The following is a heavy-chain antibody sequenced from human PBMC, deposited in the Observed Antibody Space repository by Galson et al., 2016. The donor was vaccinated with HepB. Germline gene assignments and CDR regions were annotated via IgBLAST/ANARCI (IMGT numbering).Heavy chain of an antibody. V-gene: IGHV4-39*01. Sequence: EPLSLTCTVSGDSITKNNYYWGWIRQPPGKGLEWIGSIFYSESTDYNPTLKSRLTISVDTSKNQFSLKLSSVTAADTAVYYCARRRLIRLGARPNYFDYWGQGTLVTVSS. CDR1: GDSITKNNYY. D-gene: IGHD3-16*01. CDR2: IFYSEST. CDR3: ARRRLIRLGARPNYFDY. J-gene: IGHJ4*02.